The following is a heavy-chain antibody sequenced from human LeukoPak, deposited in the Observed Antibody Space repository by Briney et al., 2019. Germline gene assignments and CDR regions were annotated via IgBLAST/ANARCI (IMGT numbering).Heavy chain of an antibody. J-gene: IGHJ4*02. V-gene: IGHV3-21*01. CDR1: GFTFSSYS. CDR3: ARDNSRDYDILTGYYGRSFDY. D-gene: IGHD3-9*01. CDR2: ISSSSSYV. Sequence: GGSLRLSCAASGFTFSSYSMNWVGQAPGKGLEWVSSISSSSSYVYYADSVKGRFTISRDNAKNSLYLQMNSLRAEDTAVYYCARDNSRDYDILTGYYGRSFDYWGQGTLVTVSS.